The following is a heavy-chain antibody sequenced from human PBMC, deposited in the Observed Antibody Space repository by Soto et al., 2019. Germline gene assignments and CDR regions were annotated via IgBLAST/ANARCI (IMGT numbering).Heavy chain of an antibody. D-gene: IGHD3-10*01. J-gene: IGHJ5*02. CDR3: ARVAPSVGSVPRFHP. CDR1: GYTFTAYN. V-gene: IGHV1-3*01. CDR2: INAGNGNT. Sequence: QVQLVQSGAEVKEPGASVRVSCKAFGYTFTAYNIHWLRQAPGQGLEWMGCINAGNGNTRSSRTFQGRFSITCHTSATTAYLEVHSLSSEDTAIYYCARVAPSVGSVPRFHPWGQGTLLTVSS.